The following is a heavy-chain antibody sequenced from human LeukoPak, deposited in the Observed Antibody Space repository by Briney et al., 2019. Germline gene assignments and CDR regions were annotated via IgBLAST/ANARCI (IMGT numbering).Heavy chain of an antibody. CDR3: VVGGAGGGYFPN. Sequence: GGSLRLSCVASEFSFDSSTMSWVRQAAGKGLEWVAKMKEDGSDEKYVDSVKGRFTISRDNAKNSLYLQTDRLRPEDTAVYFCVVGGAGGGYFPNWGQGSLVIVSS. V-gene: IGHV3-7*01. CDR1: EFSFDSST. J-gene: IGHJ1*01. CDR2: MKEDGSDE. D-gene: IGHD3-16*01.